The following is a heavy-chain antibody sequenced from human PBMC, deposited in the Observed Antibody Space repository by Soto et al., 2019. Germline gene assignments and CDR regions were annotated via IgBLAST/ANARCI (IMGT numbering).Heavy chain of an antibody. CDR2: ISYDGSNK. D-gene: IGHD3-3*01. CDR3: AKEHEFCSGYARREFDY. CDR1: GFTFTGYG. J-gene: IGHJ5*01. Sequence: GGSLRLSCAASGFTFTGYGMHWVRQAPGKGLEWVAAISYDGSNKNYAESVKGRFTISRDNSKKALYLQMSSLRTEDAAVYYCAKEHEFCSGYARREFDYCSQRSPVPVSS. V-gene: IGHV3-30*18.